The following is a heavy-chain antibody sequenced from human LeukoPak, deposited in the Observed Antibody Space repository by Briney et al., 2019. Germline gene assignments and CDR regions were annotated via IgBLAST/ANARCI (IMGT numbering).Heavy chain of an antibody. V-gene: IGHV1-8*01. CDR1: GYTFTSYD. CDR2: MNPNSGNT. D-gene: IGHD3-3*01. Sequence: GASVKVSCKASGYTFTSYDINWVRHATGQGLELMGWMNPNSGNTGYAQKFQGRVTMTRNTSISTAYMELSSLRSEDTAVYYCARVFGPPSWYDFWSGYKPTDAFDIWGQGTMVTVSS. J-gene: IGHJ3*02. CDR3: ARVFGPPSWYDFWSGYKPTDAFDI.